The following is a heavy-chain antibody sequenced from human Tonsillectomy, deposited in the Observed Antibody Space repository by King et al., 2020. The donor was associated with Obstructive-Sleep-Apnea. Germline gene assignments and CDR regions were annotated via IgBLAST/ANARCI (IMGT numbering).Heavy chain of an antibody. CDR2: ISWNSGSI. Sequence: QLVQSGGGLVQPGRSLRLSCAASGFTFDDYAMHLVRQAPGKGLEWVSGISWNSGSIGYADSVKGRFTISRDNAKNSLYLQMNSLRAEDTALYYCARAGRGYSGYEGYYFDYWGQGTLVTVSS. J-gene: IGHJ4*02. D-gene: IGHD5-12*01. CDR1: GFTFDDYA. CDR3: ARAGRGYSGYEGYYFDY. V-gene: IGHV3-9*01.